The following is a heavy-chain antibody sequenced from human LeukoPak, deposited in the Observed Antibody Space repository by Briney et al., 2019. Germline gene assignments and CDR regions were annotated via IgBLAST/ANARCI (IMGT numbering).Heavy chain of an antibody. CDR1: GFTFSSYW. CDR2: INSDGSSI. V-gene: IGHV3-74*03. Sequence: GGSLRLSCAASGFTFSSYWMHWVRQAPGKGLVWVSRINSDGSSITYADSVKGRFTVSRDNAKNTLYLQMNSLRVEDTAVYYCAREGRVSGYDFDCWGQGTLVTVSS. CDR3: AREGRVSGYDFDC. D-gene: IGHD5-12*01. J-gene: IGHJ4*02.